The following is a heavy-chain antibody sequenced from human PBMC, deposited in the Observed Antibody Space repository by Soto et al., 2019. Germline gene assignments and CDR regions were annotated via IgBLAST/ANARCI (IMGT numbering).Heavy chain of an antibody. CDR2: IKSKTDGGTT. J-gene: IGHJ4*02. D-gene: IGHD3-22*01. CDR1: GFTFSNAW. Sequence: GGSLRLSCAASGFTFSNAWMSWVRQAPGKGLEWVGRIKSKTDGGTTDYAAPVKGRFTISRDDSKNTLYLQVNSLKTEDTAVYYCTTYFDYYDSSGYYYWGQGTLVTVSS. CDR3: TTYFDYYDSSGYYY. V-gene: IGHV3-15*01.